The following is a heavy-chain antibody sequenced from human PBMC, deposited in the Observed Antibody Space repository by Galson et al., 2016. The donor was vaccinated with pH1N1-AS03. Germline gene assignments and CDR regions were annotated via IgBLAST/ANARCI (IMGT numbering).Heavy chain of an antibody. D-gene: IGHD5-18*01. CDR1: GFGFSFSRYS. Sequence: SLRLSCAAFGFGFSFSRYSVNWVRQAPGKGLEWVSSISSSSIYIYSADSVKGRFTTSRDNAKNSVYLQMSSLRAEDTAVYYCASASGDAYSYGPDYFYHTMDVWGKGTTVTVSS. CDR2: ISSSSIYI. J-gene: IGHJ6*03. CDR3: ASASGDAYSYGPDYFYHTMDV. V-gene: IGHV3-21*01.